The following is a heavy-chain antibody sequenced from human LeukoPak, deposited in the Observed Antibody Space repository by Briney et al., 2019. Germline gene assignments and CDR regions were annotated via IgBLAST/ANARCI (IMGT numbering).Heavy chain of an antibody. Sequence: GALRLSCAASGFTFSSYWMSWVRQAPGKGLEWVSSISSYIYYADSVKGRFTISKDNAKNSLYLQMNSLRDEDTAVYYCARSVSLDYWGQGTLVTVSS. CDR2: ISSYI. J-gene: IGHJ4*02. V-gene: IGHV3-21*01. CDR3: ARSVSLDY. CDR1: GFTFSSYW.